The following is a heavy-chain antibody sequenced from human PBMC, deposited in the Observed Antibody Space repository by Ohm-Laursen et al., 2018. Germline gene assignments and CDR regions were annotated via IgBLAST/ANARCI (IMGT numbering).Heavy chain of an antibody. CDR2: IYHTGST. CDR1: GGSFSGSY. D-gene: IGHD4-11*01. Sequence: SDTLSLTCAVYGGSFSGSYWSWIRQPPGKGLEWIGEIYHTGSTNYSPSLESRVTISLDMSKNQFSLRLRSLTAADTAVYYCARIRENYSPYDAFDIWGPGTMVTVSS. CDR3: ARIRENYSPYDAFDI. J-gene: IGHJ3*02. V-gene: IGHV4-34*01.